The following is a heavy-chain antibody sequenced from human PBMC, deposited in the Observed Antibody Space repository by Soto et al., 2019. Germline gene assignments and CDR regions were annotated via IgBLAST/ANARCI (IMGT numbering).Heavy chain of an antibody. J-gene: IGHJ6*02. V-gene: IGHV3-21*01. CDR3: ARDSITMVRGAPHYGMDV. CDR1: GFTFSSYS. CDR2: ISSSSSYI. Sequence: GVSLRLSCAASGFTFSSYSMNWVRQAPGKGLEWVSSISSSSSYIYYADSVKGRFTISRDNAKNSLYLQMNSLRAEDTAVYYCARDSITMVRGAPHYGMDVWGQGTTVTVSS. D-gene: IGHD3-10*01.